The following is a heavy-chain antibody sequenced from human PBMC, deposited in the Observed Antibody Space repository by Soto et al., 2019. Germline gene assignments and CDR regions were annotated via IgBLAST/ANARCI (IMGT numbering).Heavy chain of an antibody. CDR3: VADLTKWGPRYQYYGMDV. CDR2: IVVGSGNT. D-gene: IGHD7-27*01. J-gene: IGHJ6*02. CDR1: GFTFSSSA. Sequence: SVKVSCKASGFTFSSSAVQWVRQARGQRLEWIGWIVVGSGNTNYAQEFQERVTMTRDMSTSTGYMELSSLRSEDTAVYYCVADLTKWGPRYQYYGMDVWGQGTTVTVS. V-gene: IGHV1-58*01.